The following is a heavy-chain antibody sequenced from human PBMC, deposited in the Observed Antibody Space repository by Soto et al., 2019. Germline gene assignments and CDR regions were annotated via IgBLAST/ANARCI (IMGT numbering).Heavy chain of an antibody. CDR3: ARVFTATMIVEGVFDY. D-gene: IGHD3-22*01. V-gene: IGHV1-18*01. CDR2: ISAYNGNT. J-gene: IGHJ4*02. Sequence: QVQLVQSGAEVKKPGASVKVSCKASGYTFTSYGISWGRQAPGQGLKWMGWISAYNGNTNYAQKLPGRVTMTTDTSTSTAHMELRSLRSDDTAVYYCARVFTATMIVEGVFDYWVQGTLVTVSS. CDR1: GYTFTSYG.